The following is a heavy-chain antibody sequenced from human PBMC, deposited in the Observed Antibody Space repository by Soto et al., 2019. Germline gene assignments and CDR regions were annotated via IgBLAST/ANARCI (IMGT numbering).Heavy chain of an antibody. J-gene: IGHJ4*02. CDR3: ASLYGGTDRVDY. V-gene: IGHV4-30-2*01. D-gene: IGHD4-17*01. CDR2: IYHSGST. CDR1: GGSISSDGYS. Sequence: QLQLQESGSGLVKPSQTLSLTCAVSGGSISSDGYSWSWIRQPPGKGLEWIGYIYHSGSTYYNPSLKSRVTISVDRSKNQFSLMLSSVTAADTAVYYCASLYGGTDRVDYWGQGTLVTVSS.